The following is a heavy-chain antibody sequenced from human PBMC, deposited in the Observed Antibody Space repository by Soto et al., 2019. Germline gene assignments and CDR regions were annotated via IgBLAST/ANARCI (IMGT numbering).Heavy chain of an antibody. D-gene: IGHD3-10*01. CDR3: ARLAGTYYWYFDP. CDR2: IIPIFGTT. V-gene: IGHV1-69*12. Sequence: QVQLVQSGAEVTKPGSSVKVSCKASGDTFSSYAISWVRQAPGQGLEWMGGIIPIFGTTKYTQKFKGRVTITAHESTSTAYMELSSLRSEDTAMYYGARLAGTYYWYFDPWGRGTLVTVSS. J-gene: IGHJ2*01. CDR1: GDTFSSYA.